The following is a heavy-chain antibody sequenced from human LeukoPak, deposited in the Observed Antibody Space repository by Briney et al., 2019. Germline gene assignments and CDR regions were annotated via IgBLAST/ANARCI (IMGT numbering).Heavy chain of an antibody. D-gene: IGHD6-13*01. V-gene: IGHV5-51*01. Sequence: GESLKISCKGSGYTFTTYWMAWVRQMPGKGLEWMGIIYPGDSDTRYSPSFQGQVIISADKSISTAYLQWSSLKASDTAMYYCTRHPSGSSWYDYWGQGTLVTVSS. J-gene: IGHJ4*02. CDR1: GYTFTTYW. CDR3: TRHPSGSSWYDY. CDR2: IYPGDSDT.